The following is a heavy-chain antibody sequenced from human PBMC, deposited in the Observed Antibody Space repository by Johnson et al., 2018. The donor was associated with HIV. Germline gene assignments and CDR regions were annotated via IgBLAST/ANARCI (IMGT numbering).Heavy chain of an antibody. D-gene: IGHD1-26*01. V-gene: IGHV3-9*01. J-gene: IGHJ3*02. Sequence: VQLVESGGGLVQPGRSLRLSCAASGFTFDDYAMHWVRQAPGKGLEWVSGISWNSGSIGYADSVKGRFTISRDNAKNSLYLQMNSLRAEDTALYYCAEGAKWEPRDAFDIWGQGTMVTVSS. CDR3: AEGAKWEPRDAFDI. CDR2: ISWNSGSI. CDR1: GFTFDDYA.